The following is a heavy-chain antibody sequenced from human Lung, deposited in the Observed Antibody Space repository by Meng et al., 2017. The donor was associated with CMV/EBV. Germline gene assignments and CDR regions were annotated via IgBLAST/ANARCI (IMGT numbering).Heavy chain of an antibody. CDR3: VEDLHGGSFYAFDI. V-gene: IGHV3-20*04. CDR1: GISFDVYG. D-gene: IGHD1-26*01. CDR2: INWSGGRT. Sequence: GSXRLSXXASGISFDVYGMSWVRQVPGKGLEWVSGINWSGGRTGYADSVKGRFTISRDNAKNSLYLQMSRLRAEDTALYYCVEDLHGGSFYAFDIWGQGAMVTVSS. J-gene: IGHJ3*02.